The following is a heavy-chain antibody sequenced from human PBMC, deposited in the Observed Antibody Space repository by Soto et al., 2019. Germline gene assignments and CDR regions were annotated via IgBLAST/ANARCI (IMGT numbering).Heavy chain of an antibody. CDR2: THYRSKWYN. CDR1: GDSVSSNIVA. CDR3: ARIREGRDYGMDV. J-gene: IGHJ6*02. V-gene: IGHV6-1*01. Sequence: SQTLSLTCAISGDSVSSNIVAWYWIRQSPSRGLEWLGRTHYRSKWYNDYAVSVKSRITINPDTSKNQFSLQLNSVTPDDTAVYYCARIREGRDYGMDVWGQGTTVTVSS. D-gene: IGHD1-26*01.